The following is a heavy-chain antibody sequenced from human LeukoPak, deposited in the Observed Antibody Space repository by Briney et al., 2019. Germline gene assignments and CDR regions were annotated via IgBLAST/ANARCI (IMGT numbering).Heavy chain of an antibody. CDR2: ISAYNGNT. CDR3: ARQQWLRQSPFDY. D-gene: IGHD6-19*01. V-gene: IGHV1-18*01. Sequence: ASVKVSCNASGYTFTSYGIIWVGQAAGQGLEGMGWISAYNGNTNYAQKLQGRVTMTTDTSTSTAYMELRSLRSDDTAVYYCARQQWLRQSPFDYWGQGTLVTVSS. CDR1: GYTFTSYG. J-gene: IGHJ4*02.